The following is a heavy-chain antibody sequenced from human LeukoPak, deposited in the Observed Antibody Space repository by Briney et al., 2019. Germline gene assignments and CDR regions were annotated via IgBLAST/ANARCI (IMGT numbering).Heavy chain of an antibody. D-gene: IGHD4-17*01. CDR1: GGTFSSYA. CDR2: IIPILGIA. Sequence: ASVKVSCKASGGTFSSYAISWVRQAPGQGLEWMGRIIPILGIANYAQKFQGRVTITAVKSTSTAYMELSSLRSEDTAVYYCATDYGDYCFDYWGQGTLVTVSS. CDR3: ATDYGDYCFDY. J-gene: IGHJ4*02. V-gene: IGHV1-69*04.